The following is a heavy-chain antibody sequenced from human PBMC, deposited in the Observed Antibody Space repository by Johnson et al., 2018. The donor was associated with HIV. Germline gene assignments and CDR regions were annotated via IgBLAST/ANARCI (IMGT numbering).Heavy chain of an antibody. CDR2: IWPDGSNR. CDR3: ARECSSSKWTYGFDI. V-gene: IGHV3-33*01. Sequence: QVQLVESGGGVVQPGTSLRLSCEASGLTLSAYGLHWVRQAPGKGLEWVAVIWPDGSNRFYADSVKGRFTISRDNAKNTLSLQMNSLRADDTALYYCARECSSSKWTYGFDIWGQGTMVTVSS. J-gene: IGHJ3*02. D-gene: IGHD6-13*01. CDR1: GLTLSAYG.